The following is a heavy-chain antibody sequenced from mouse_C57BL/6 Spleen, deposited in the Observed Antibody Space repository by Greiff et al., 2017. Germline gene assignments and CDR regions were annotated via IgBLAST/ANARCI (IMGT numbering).Heavy chain of an antibody. D-gene: IGHD2-2*01. CDR3: ARNYGYSYYYAMDY. CDR1: GYTFTSYW. V-gene: IGHV1-53*01. CDR2: INPSNGGT. J-gene: IGHJ4*01. Sequence: QVHVKQPGTELVKPGASVKLSCKASGYTFTSYWMHWVKQRPGQGLEWIGNINPSNGGTNYNEKFKSKATLTVDKSSSTAYMQLSSLTSEDSAVYECARNYGYSYYYAMDYWGQGTSVTVSS.